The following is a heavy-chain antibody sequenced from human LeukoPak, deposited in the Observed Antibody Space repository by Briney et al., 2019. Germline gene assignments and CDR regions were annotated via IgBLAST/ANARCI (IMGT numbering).Heavy chain of an antibody. CDR2: ISWNSGSI. D-gene: IGHD3-10*01. J-gene: IGHJ4*02. CDR3: AKDSRGTKVRGVIFDY. CDR1: GFTFDDYA. V-gene: IGHV3-9*01. Sequence: GGSLRLSCAASGFTFDDYAMHWVRQAPGKGLEWVSGISWNSGSIGYADSVKGRFTISRDNAKNSLYLQMNSLRAEDTALYYGAKDSRGTKVRGVIFDYWGQGTLVHV.